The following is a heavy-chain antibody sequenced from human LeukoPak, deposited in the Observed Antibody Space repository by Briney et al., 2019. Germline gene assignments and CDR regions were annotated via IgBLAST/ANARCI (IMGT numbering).Heavy chain of an antibody. V-gene: IGHV4-61*09. J-gene: IGHJ4*02. CDR1: ADSISSGGYY. D-gene: IGHD3-22*01. CDR2: IYTSGST. Sequence: SETLSLTCTVSADSISSGGYYWRWVRQPAGTGLEWIGHIYTSGSTDYNPSLKSPVTISVDTSKNQFSLKLTSVTAADMAVYYCARDRPYISGYYSGSVGCYFDYWGQGILVTVSS. CDR3: ARDRPYISGYYSGSVGCYFDY.